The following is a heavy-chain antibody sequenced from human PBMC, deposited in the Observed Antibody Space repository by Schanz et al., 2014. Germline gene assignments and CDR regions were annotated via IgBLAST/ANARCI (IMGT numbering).Heavy chain of an antibody. CDR3: ARGREVVAKIFDV. Sequence: VQLVESGGGLVQPGRSLRLSCVASGFRFDDYAMHWVRQAPGKGLEWVSGMSWNAGGLGYGDSVKGRFTISRDNSKNTLYLQMNSLRAEDTGVYYCARGREVVAKIFDVWGQGTMVTVSS. D-gene: IGHD3-22*01. CDR2: MSWNAGGL. J-gene: IGHJ3*01. V-gene: IGHV3-9*01. CDR1: GFRFDDYA.